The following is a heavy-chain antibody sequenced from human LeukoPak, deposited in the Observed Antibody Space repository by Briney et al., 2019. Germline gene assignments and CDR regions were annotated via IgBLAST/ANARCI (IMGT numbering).Heavy chain of an antibody. D-gene: IGHD1-7*01. V-gene: IGHV3-21*01. Sequence: TGGSLRLSCAASGFTFSRHSINWVRQAPGKGLEWVSSISSSSSYIYYADSVKGRFTISRDNAKNSLYLQMNSLRAEDTAVYYCARDSGNYLDAFDIWGQGTMVSVSS. CDR1: GFTFSRHS. CDR2: ISSSSSYI. CDR3: ARDSGNYLDAFDI. J-gene: IGHJ3*02.